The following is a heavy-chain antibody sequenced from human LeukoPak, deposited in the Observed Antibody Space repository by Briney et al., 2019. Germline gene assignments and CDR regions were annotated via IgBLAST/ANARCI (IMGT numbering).Heavy chain of an antibody. CDR3: ANLATVTHNPFDY. D-gene: IGHD4-17*01. V-gene: IGHV3-7*01. CDR2: INEDGGEI. CDR1: GFTFSRSW. Sequence: QPGGSLRLSCAASGFTFSRSWMTWVRQAPGKGLEWVASINEDGGEIHYVDSVKGRFTISRDNSKNTLYLQMNSLRVDDTAVYYCANLATVTHNPFDYWGQGTLVTVSS. J-gene: IGHJ4*02.